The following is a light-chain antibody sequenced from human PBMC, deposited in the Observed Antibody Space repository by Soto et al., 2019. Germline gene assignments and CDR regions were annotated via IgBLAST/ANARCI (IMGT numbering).Light chain of an antibody. CDR2: EVV. CDR1: RNDIGAYAF. CDR3: KSYAGSNTYV. Sequence: QSALTQPPSASGSPGQSVTISCTGTRNDIGAYAFVSWYQHHPGKAPKLIIYEVVQRPSGVRDRFSGLKSGNTASLTVSGLQAADEADYYCKSYAGSNTYVFGTGTKVTVL. V-gene: IGLV2-8*01. J-gene: IGLJ1*01.